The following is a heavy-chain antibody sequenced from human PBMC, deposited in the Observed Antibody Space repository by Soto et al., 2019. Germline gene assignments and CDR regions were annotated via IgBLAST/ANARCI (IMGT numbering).Heavy chain of an antibody. D-gene: IGHD2-15*01. CDR1: GFTFSSYA. Sequence: WGSLRLSCAASGFTFSSYAMSWVRQAPGKGLEWVSAISGSGGSTYYADSVKGRFTISRDNSKNTLYLQMNSLRAEDTAVYYCAKDIAVVVAATEPDAFDIWGQGTMVTVSS. J-gene: IGHJ3*02. CDR2: ISGSGGST. V-gene: IGHV3-23*01. CDR3: AKDIAVVVAATEPDAFDI.